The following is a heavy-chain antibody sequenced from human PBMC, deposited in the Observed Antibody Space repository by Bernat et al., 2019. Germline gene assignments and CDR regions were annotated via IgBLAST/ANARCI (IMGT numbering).Heavy chain of an antibody. CDR2: IYYSGST. J-gene: IGHJ6*02. V-gene: IGHV4-39*01. CDR1: GGSISSSSYY. Sequence: QLQLQESGPGLVKPSETLSLTCTVSGGSISSSSYYWGWIRQPPGKGLEWIGSIYYSGSTYYNPSLKSRVTISVDTSKNQFSLKLSSVTAADTAVYYCACLLRYCPYYGMDVWGQGTTVTVSS. CDR3: ACLLRYCPYYGMDV. D-gene: IGHD3-9*01.